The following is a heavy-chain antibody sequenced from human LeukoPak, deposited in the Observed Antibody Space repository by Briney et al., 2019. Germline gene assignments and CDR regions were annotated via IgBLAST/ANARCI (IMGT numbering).Heavy chain of an antibody. D-gene: IGHD3-3*01. CDR1: GYTFTGSY. Sequence: ASVTVSCKASGYTFTGSYIHWVRQAPGQGLEWMGRIYPNSGGTNYAQKFQGRVTMTRDTSISTAYMELSRLRSDDTAVYYCARDQRGDYDFWSGSNWFDPWGQGTLVTVSS. CDR2: IYPNSGGT. J-gene: IGHJ5*02. V-gene: IGHV1-2*02. CDR3: ARDQRGDYDFWSGSNWFDP.